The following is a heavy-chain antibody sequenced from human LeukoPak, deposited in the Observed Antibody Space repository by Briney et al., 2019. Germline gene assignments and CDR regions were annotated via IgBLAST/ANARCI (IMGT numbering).Heavy chain of an antibody. CDR2: INHSGST. V-gene: IGHV4-34*01. J-gene: IGHJ6*03. CDR3: ARDIAVPYYNYYYMDI. Sequence: SETLSLTCAVYGGSFSGYYWSWIRQPPGKGLEWIGEINHSGSTNYNPSLKSRVTISVDTSKNQFSLKLSSVTAADTAVYYCARDIAVPYYNYYYMDIWGKGTAVTVSS. CDR1: GGSFSGYY. D-gene: IGHD6-19*01.